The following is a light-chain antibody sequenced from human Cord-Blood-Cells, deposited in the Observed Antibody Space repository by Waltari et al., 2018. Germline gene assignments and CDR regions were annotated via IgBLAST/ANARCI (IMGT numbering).Light chain of an antibody. V-gene: IGLV2-14*01. CDR1: SSDVGGYNY. CDR3: SSYTSSSTFV. Sequence: QSALTQPASVSGSPGQSITISCTGTSSDVGGYNYVSWYQQHPGKAPKRMIYEVSKRPSGLSNRFSGSKSGNTASLTSSGLQAEDEADYYCSSYTSSSTFVFGTGTKVTVL. CDR2: EVS. J-gene: IGLJ1*01.